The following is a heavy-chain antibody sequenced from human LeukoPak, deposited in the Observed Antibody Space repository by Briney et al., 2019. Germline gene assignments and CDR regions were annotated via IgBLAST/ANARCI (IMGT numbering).Heavy chain of an antibody. CDR2: ISSSSSTI. CDR1: GFTFSSYS. D-gene: IGHD5-18*01. CDR3: ASIRGYSYGFLDY. V-gene: IGHV3-48*04. Sequence: GGSLRLSCAASGFTFSSYSMNWVRQAPGKGLEWVSYISSSSSTIYYADSVKGRFTISRDNAKNSLYLQMNSLRAEDTAVYYCASIRGYSYGFLDYWGQGTLVTVSS. J-gene: IGHJ4*02.